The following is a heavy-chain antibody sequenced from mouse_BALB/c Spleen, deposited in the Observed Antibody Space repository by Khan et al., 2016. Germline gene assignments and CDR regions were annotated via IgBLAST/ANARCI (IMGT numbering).Heavy chain of an antibody. Sequence: EVKLLESGGGLVQPGGSLKFSCAASGFDFSRYWMSWVRQAPGKGLEWIGEINPDSSTINYTPSLKDKFIISRDNAKNTLYLQMSKVRSEDTALYFCARRVRYSWFAYWGQGTPVTVSA. D-gene: IGHD2-14*01. CDR2: INPDSSTI. CDR1: GFDFSRYW. V-gene: IGHV4-1*02. J-gene: IGHJ3*01. CDR3: ARRVRYSWFAY.